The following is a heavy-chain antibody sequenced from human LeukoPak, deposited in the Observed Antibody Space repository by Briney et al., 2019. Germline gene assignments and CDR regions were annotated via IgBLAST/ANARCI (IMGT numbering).Heavy chain of an antibody. CDR3: ARDSSTVGAFDI. V-gene: IGHV3-74*01. Sequence: RGSLRLSCAASGFSLSDHWIHWVRQAPGKGLVWVSRINTDGSIREYADSVKGRFTISRDYAQNTVVLQMNSLRAEDTAVYYCARDSSTVGAFDIWGQGTMVTVSS. D-gene: IGHD4-17*01. J-gene: IGHJ3*02. CDR2: INTDGSIR. CDR1: GFSLSDHW.